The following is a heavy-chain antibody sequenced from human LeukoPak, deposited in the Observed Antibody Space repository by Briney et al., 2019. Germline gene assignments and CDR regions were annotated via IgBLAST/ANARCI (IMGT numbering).Heavy chain of an antibody. V-gene: IGHV5-51*01. J-gene: IGHJ4*02. CDR3: ARHLSGYGSGSYSDY. Sequence: GESLKISCKGSGYSFTSYWIGWVRQMPGKGLEWMGIIYPGDSGTRYSPSFQGQVTISADKSISTAYLQWSSLKASDTAMYYCARHLSGYGSGSYSDYWGQGTLVTVSS. CDR2: IYPGDSGT. D-gene: IGHD3-10*01. CDR1: GYSFTSYW.